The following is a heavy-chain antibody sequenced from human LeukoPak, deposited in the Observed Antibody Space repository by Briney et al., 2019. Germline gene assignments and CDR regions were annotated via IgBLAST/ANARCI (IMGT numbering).Heavy chain of an antibody. CDR2: IRDSGSST. V-gene: IGHV3-23*01. J-gene: IGHJ4*02. CDR3: AKYGPQDSGSSHFDY. CDR1: GLTFSSYA. Sequence: PGGALRLSCAASGLTFSSYAMSWVRQAPGKGLEWVSAIRDSGSSTHYADSVKGRFTTSRDNSKNTLFLQMNSLRAEDTAIYYCAKYGPQDSGSSHFDYWGLGALVTVSS. D-gene: IGHD1-26*01.